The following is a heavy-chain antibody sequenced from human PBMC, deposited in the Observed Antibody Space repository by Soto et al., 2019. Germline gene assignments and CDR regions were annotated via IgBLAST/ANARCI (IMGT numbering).Heavy chain of an antibody. Sequence: SETLSLTCTVSGGSISSYYWSWIRQPPGKGLEWIGYIYYSGSTNYNPSLKSRVTISVDTSKNQFSLKLSSVTAADTAVYYCASSIAAADGFDYWGQGTLVTVSS. CDR2: IYYSGST. D-gene: IGHD6-13*01. V-gene: IGHV4-59*01. CDR1: GGSISSYY. CDR3: ASSIAAADGFDY. J-gene: IGHJ4*02.